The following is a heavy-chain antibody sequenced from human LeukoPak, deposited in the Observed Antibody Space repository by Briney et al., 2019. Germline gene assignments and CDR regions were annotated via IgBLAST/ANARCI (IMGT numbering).Heavy chain of an antibody. J-gene: IGHJ6*02. CDR2: IYYSGST. CDR1: GGSISSYY. CDR3: ARDIVVVVAASEYYYFGMVV. V-gene: IGHV4-59*12. Sequence: PSETLSLTCTVSGGSISSYYWSWIRQPPGKGLEWIGYIYYSGSTNYNPSLKSRVTISVDTSKNHFSLRLSSVTAADTAVYYCARDIVVVVAASEYYYFGMVVWGQGTTVTVSS. D-gene: IGHD2-15*01.